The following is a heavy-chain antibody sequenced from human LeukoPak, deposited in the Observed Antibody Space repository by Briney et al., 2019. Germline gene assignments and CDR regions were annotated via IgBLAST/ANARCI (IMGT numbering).Heavy chain of an antibody. V-gene: IGHV1-2*02. CDR1: GYAFTDYY. CDR3: ASPRHNWNYPDV. Sequence: ASVTVSCKASGYAFTDYYLHWVRQAPGQGLEWMGWISPNTGDTNYAQKFQGRVTMTSDTSITTAYMELSSLRSDDTAVYYCASPRHNWNYPDVWGQGTTVTISS. J-gene: IGHJ6*02. CDR2: ISPNTGDT. D-gene: IGHD1-7*01.